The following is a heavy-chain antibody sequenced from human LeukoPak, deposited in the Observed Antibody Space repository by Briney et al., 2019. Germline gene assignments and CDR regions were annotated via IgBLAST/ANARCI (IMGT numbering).Heavy chain of an antibody. CDR2: IMEDGSEK. Sequence: GGSLRLSCAASGFTFSSFWMSWVRQAPGKGLEWVANIMEDGSEKYYADSVRGRLTIARDDAKNSVYLQMNSLRAEDSAVYYCARDRFGGMDVWGKGTSVTVSS. CDR1: GFTFSSFW. V-gene: IGHV3-7*01. J-gene: IGHJ6*04. D-gene: IGHD4-23*01. CDR3: ARDRFGGMDV.